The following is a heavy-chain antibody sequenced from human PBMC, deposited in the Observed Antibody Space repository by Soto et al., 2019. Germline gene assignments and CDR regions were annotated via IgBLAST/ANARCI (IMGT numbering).Heavy chain of an antibody. CDR3: ARELTAMVHPEYCYYYGMDV. CDR1: GFTFNNYG. D-gene: IGHD5-18*01. CDR2: IKSRGSST. V-gene: IGHV3-23*01. J-gene: IGHJ6*02. Sequence: PGGSLRLSCAASGFTFNNYGMTWVRQAPGKRLDWVSSIKSRGSSTYYADTVKGRFTISRDNSKNALYLQMNSLRAEDTAVYYCARELTAMVHPEYCYYYGMDVWGQGTTVTVSS.